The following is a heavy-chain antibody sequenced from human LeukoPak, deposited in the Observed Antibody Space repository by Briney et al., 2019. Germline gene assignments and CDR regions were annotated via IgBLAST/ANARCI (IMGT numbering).Heavy chain of an antibody. CDR1: GYTFTSYA. Sequence: GAPVKVSCKASGYTFTSYAMHWVRQAPGQRLEWMGWINAGNGNTKYSQKFQGRVTITRDTSASTAYMELSSLRSEDTAVYYCAREATTWGAFDIWGQGTMVTVSS. V-gene: IGHV1-3*01. D-gene: IGHD4-17*01. CDR2: INAGNGNT. J-gene: IGHJ3*02. CDR3: AREATTWGAFDI.